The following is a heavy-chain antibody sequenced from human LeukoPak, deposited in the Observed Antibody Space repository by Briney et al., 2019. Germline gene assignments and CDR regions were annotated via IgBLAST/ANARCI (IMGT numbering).Heavy chain of an antibody. CDR3: AKRLSFGVAIGDFDY. V-gene: IGHV3-23*01. CDR2: ISGSGDST. D-gene: IGHD3-3*01. J-gene: IGHJ4*02. Sequence: PGGSLRLSCAASGFTFSNYAMSWVRQAPGKGLEWVSAISGSGDSTYYADSVKGRFTISRDSSIETLYLQMNSLRAEDTATYFCAKRLSFGVAIGDFDYWGQGTLVTVSS. CDR1: GFTFSNYA.